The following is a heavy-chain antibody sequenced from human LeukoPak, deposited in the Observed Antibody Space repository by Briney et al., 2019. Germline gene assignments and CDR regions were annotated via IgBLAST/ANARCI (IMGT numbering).Heavy chain of an antibody. V-gene: IGHV4-59*08. Sequence: AEALSLTCTVSGGSISSYYWSWMRQPPGKGLEWIGYISYSGSTKYNPSLKSRVTISVDTSKNHISLKVTSVTAADTAVYYCARHQEMATILSWFDPWGQGTLFTVSS. CDR3: ARHQEMATILSWFDP. D-gene: IGHD5-24*01. CDR1: GGSISSYY. CDR2: ISYSGST. J-gene: IGHJ5*02.